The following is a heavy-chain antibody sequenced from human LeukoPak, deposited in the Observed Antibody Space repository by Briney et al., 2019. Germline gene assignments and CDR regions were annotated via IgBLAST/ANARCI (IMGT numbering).Heavy chain of an antibody. CDR1: GFTFSSYG. J-gene: IGHJ4*02. D-gene: IGHD6-6*01. CDR3: AKGLSIAANLGY. CDR2: ISYDGSNK. Sequence: PGGSLRLSCAASGFTFSSYGMHWVRQAPGKGLEWVAVISYDGSNKYYADSVRGRFTISRDNSKNTLYLQMNSLRAEDTAVYYCAKGLSIAANLGYWGQGTLVTVSS. V-gene: IGHV3-30*18.